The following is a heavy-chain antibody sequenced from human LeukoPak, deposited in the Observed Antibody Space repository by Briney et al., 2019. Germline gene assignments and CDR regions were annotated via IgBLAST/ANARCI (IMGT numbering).Heavy chain of an antibody. CDR2: ITNSGGTT. Sequence: PGGSLRLSCAASGFTFRSYAMSWVRQAPGKGLEWVSAITNSGGTTYYADSVKGRFTISRDNSKNTLYLQMNSLRAEDTAVYYCAKDAPPVSWLFDYWGQGTLVTVSS. CDR3: AKDAPPVSWLFDY. V-gene: IGHV3-23*01. D-gene: IGHD3-16*01. CDR1: GFTFRSYA. J-gene: IGHJ4*02.